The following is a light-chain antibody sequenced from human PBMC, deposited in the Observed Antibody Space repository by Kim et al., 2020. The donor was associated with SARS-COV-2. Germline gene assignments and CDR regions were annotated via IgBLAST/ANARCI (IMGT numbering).Light chain of an antibody. CDR2: DGS. J-gene: IGLJ1*01. V-gene: IGLV2-14*02. CDR3: SSLTSSITYV. Sequence: TLCYIGNSSGVGGCNHGCWYPQHPGKAPKLMIYDGSQWPSGGSNRFSGSKSGNTASLTISWLQAEDEADYYCSSLTSSITYVFGTGTKVTVL. CDR1: SSGVGGCNH.